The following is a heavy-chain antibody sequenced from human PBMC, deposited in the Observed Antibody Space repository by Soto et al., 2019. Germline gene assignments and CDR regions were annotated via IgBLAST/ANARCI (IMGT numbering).Heavy chain of an antibody. Sequence: GGSLGLSCAASGFTFSTYAMSWVRQAPGEGLEWVSSISYSGGTKYYADSVKGRFTISRDNSKNTLDLQMNSLRSEDTAVYYCAKASVIYPSGNPPFEYWGQGLLVTVSS. CDR1: GFTFSTYA. CDR2: ISYSGGTK. D-gene: IGHD3-10*01. J-gene: IGHJ4*02. V-gene: IGHV3-23*01. CDR3: AKASVIYPSGNPPFEY.